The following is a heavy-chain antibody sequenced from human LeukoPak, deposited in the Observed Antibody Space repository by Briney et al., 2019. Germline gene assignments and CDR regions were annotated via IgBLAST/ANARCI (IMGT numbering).Heavy chain of an antibody. CDR2: ISSSSSYI. CDR3: AKQVVVPAASYYYMDV. D-gene: IGHD2-2*01. CDR1: GFTFSSYS. Sequence: GGSLRLSCAASGFTFSSYSMNWVRQAPGKGLEWVSSISSSSSYIYYADSVKGRFTISRDNAKNSLYLQMNSLRAEDTAVYYCAKQVVVPAASYYYMDVWGKGTTATVSS. V-gene: IGHV3-21*01. J-gene: IGHJ6*03.